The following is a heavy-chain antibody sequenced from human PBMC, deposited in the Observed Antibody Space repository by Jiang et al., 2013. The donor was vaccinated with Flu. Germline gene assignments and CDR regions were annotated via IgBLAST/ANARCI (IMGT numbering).Heavy chain of an antibody. CDR2: ISSSGSTI. Sequence: VQLVESGGGLVQPGGSLRLSCAASGFTFSSYEMNWVRQAPGKGLEWVSYISSSGSTIYYADSVKGRFTISRDNAKNSLYLQMNSLRAEDTAVYYCARLDSSGWYSPQAYYFDYWGQGTLVTVSS. D-gene: IGHD6-19*01. V-gene: IGHV3-48*03. CDR3: ARLDSSGWYSPQAYYFDY. J-gene: IGHJ4*02. CDR1: GFTFSSYE.